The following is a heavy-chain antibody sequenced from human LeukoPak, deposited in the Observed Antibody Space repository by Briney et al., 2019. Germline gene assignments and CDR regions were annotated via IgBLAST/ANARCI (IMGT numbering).Heavy chain of an antibody. CDR3: ARASYRAAGPTPIYYYYYGMDV. CDR1: GFTFSSYS. CDR2: ISSSSSYI. J-gene: IGHJ6*02. V-gene: IGHV3-21*01. Sequence: GGSLRLSCAASGFTFSSYSMNWVRLAPGKGLEWVSSISSSSSYIYYADSVKGRFTISRDNAKNSLYLQMNSLRAEDTAVYYCARASYRAAGPTPIYYYYYGMDVWGQGTTVTVSS. D-gene: IGHD6-13*01.